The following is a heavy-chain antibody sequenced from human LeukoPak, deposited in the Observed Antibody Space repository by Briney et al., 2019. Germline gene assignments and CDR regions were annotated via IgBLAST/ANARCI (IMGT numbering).Heavy chain of an antibody. J-gene: IGHJ4*02. V-gene: IGHV4-34*01. Sequence: SETLSLTCAVYGGSFSDYYCSWIRQPPRKGKGWVGEINHSGSTYYNPSPKSQVTISVDTSKKQFSLKLTSVTAAETGVYYGATDLWLGELLSVYWGQGTLVTVSS. D-gene: IGHD3-10*01. CDR2: INHSGST. CDR3: ATDLWLGELLSVY. CDR1: GGSFSDYY.